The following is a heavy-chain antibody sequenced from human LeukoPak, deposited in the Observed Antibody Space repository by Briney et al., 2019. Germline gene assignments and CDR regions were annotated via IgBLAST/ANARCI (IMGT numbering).Heavy chain of an antibody. D-gene: IGHD1-26*01. V-gene: IGHV3-21*04. J-gene: IGHJ4*02. CDR1: AFSLNAYN. Sequence: GGSLRLSCAASAFSLNAYNMNWVRQAPGKGLEWVSSISYTGTYIYYADSVKGRFTISRDNAQNSLYLQMNSLRAEDAAIYYCVRDRGTYRPIDYWGQGTLVTVSS. CDR2: ISYTGTYI. CDR3: VRDRGTYRPIDY.